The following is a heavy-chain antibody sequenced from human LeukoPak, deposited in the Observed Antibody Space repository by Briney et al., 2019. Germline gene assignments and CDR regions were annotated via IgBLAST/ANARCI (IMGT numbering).Heavy chain of an antibody. CDR2: IYYSGST. J-gene: IGHJ4*02. CDR1: GGSFSSYS. V-gene: IGHV4-59*08. D-gene: IGHD3-10*01. Sequence: PETRSLTCTVSGGSFSSYSCSWIRQPPGKGLEWIGYIYYSGSTNYNPTLKSRVTISVETSKNQFSLKLGSVTAADTAVYYCARHVRFGEFGVGGQATSATVSS. CDR3: ARHVRFGEFGV.